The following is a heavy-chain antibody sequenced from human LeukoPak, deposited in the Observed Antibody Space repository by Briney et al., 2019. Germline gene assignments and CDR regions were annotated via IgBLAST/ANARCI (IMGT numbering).Heavy chain of an antibody. D-gene: IGHD3-10*01. V-gene: IGHV4-59*01. CDR1: GGSISSYY. CDR2: IYYSGSA. Sequence: SETLSLTCTVSGGSISSYYWSWIRQPPGKGLEWIGYIYYSGSANYNPSLKSQVTISVDTSKNQFSLKLSSVTAADTAVYYCARYGFRGVEAFDIWGQGTMVTVSS. J-gene: IGHJ3*02. CDR3: ARYGFRGVEAFDI.